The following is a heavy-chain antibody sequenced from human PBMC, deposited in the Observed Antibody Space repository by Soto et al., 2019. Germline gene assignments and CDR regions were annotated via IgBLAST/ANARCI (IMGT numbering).Heavy chain of an antibody. V-gene: IGHV1-2*04. CDR2: INPKSGGT. J-gene: IGHJ6*02. D-gene: IGHD2-8*01. CDR3: ARGHSTDCSNGVCSFFYNHDMDV. Sequence: AASVKVSCKASGYSFTDYHIHWVRQAPGQGLEWLGRINPKSGGTSTAQKFQGWVTMTRDRSISTVYMELTRLRSDDTAVYFCARGHSTDCSNGVCSFFYNHDMDVWGQGTTVTVSS. CDR1: GYSFTDYH.